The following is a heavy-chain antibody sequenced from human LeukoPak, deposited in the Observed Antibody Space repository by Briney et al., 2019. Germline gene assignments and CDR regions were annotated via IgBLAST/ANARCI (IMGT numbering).Heavy chain of an antibody. V-gene: IGHV3-23*01. J-gene: IGHJ4*02. D-gene: IGHD3-22*01. CDR3: AKDLYYYDSRGYPDY. Sequence: GGSLRLSCAASGFTFSSYGTSWVRQAPGKGLEWVSAISGSGGSTYYADSVKGRFTISRDNSKNTLYLQMNSLRAEDTAVYYCAKDLYYYDSRGYPDYWGQGTLVTVSS. CDR2: ISGSGGST. CDR1: GFTFSSYG.